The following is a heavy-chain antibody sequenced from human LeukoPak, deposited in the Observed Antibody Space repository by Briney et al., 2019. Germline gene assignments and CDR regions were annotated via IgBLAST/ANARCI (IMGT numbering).Heavy chain of an antibody. CDR1: GFTFSSYE. CDR2: ISSSGSTI. CDR3: AELGITMIGGV. D-gene: IGHD3-10*02. J-gene: IGHJ6*04. V-gene: IGHV3-48*03. Sequence: PGGSLRLSCAASGFTFSSYEMNWVRHAPGKGLEWGSYISSSGSTIYYADSVKGRFTISRDNAKNSLYLQMNSLRAEDTAVYYCAELGITMIGGVWGKGTTVTISS.